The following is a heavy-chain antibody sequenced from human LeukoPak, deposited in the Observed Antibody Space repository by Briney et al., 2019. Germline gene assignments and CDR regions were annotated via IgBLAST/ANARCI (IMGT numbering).Heavy chain of an antibody. CDR2: ISGSGGST. V-gene: IGHV3-23*01. CDR3: AKDLRFGELLPYFDY. Sequence: GGSLRLSCAASGFTFSSYAMSWVRQAPGKGLEWVSAISGSGGSTYYADSVKGRFTIPRDNSKNTLYLQMNSLRAEDTAVYYCAKDLRFGELLPYFDYWGQGTLVTVSS. D-gene: IGHD3-10*01. J-gene: IGHJ4*02. CDR1: GFTFSSYA.